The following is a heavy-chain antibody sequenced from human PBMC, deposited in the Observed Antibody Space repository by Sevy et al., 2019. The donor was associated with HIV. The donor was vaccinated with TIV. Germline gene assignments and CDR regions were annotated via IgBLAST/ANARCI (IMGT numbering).Heavy chain of an antibody. CDR1: SGSISTYY. V-gene: IGHV4-59*01. CDR3: ARGTPPSVAAQRPYTFDY. D-gene: IGHD6-19*01. Sequence: SETLSLTCTVSSGSISTYYWSWIRQPPGKGLEWIGYIYYTGSTKYNPSLKSRVTISVDTSKNQFSLKLSSVTAADTAVYYCARGTPPSVAAQRPYTFDYWGQGTLVTVSS. CDR2: IYYTGST. J-gene: IGHJ4*02.